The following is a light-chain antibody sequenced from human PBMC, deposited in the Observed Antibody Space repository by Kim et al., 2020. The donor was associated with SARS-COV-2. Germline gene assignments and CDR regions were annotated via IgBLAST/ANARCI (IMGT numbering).Light chain of an antibody. CDR3: QQYYGTPPR. V-gene: IGKV4-1*01. CDR2: WAS. Sequence: DIVMTQSPDSLAVSLGERATINCRSSQSILYSSNNKNYLAWYQQKPGQPPKLLISWASTRKSGVPDRFTGSGSGTDFTLTISSLQAEDVAVYYCQQYYGTPPRFGPGTKVDIK. CDR1: QSILYSSNNKNY. J-gene: IGKJ3*01.